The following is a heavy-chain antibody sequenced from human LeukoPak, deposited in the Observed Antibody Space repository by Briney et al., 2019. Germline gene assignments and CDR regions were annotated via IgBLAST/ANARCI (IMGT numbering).Heavy chain of an antibody. CDR3: AKRVTTVTTWAFDY. CDR2: ISTSGAYI. J-gene: IGHJ4*02. CDR1: GFTLSSYA. D-gene: IGHD4-17*01. Sequence: GGSLRLSCAASGFTLSSYAMSWVRQAPGKGLEWVSVISTSGAYIYYADSVKGRFTISGDISRNTLFLQMNSLRAEDTAIYYCAKRVTTVTTWAFDYWGQGTLVTVSS. V-gene: IGHV3-23*01.